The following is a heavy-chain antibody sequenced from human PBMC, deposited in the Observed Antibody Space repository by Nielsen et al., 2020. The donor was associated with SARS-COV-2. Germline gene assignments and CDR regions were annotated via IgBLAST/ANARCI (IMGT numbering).Heavy chain of an antibody. CDR2: IYYSGST. CDR3: ASDHTDILTGYYTGWFDP. Sequence: SETLSLTYTVSGGSISSGDYYWSWIRQPPGKGLEWIGYIYYSGSTYYNPSLKSRVTISVDTSKNQFSLKLSSVTAADTAVYYCASDHTDILTGYYTGWFDPWGQGTLVTVSS. V-gene: IGHV4-30-4*01. D-gene: IGHD3-9*01. CDR1: GGSISSGDYY. J-gene: IGHJ5*02.